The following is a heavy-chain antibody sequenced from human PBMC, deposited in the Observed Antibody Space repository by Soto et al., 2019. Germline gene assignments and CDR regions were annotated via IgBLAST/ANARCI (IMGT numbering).Heavy chain of an antibody. J-gene: IGHJ4*02. CDR2: IYWDDDK. D-gene: IGHD3-22*01. V-gene: IGHV2-5*02. Sequence: SGPTLVNPTQTLTLTCTFSGFSLSTSGVGVGWIRQPPGKALEWLALIYWDDDKRYSPSLKSRLTITKDTSKNQVVLTMTNMDPVDTATYYCAHLYYYDSSGYYPFDYWGQGTLVTVSS. CDR1: GFSLSTSGVG. CDR3: AHLYYYDSSGYYPFDY.